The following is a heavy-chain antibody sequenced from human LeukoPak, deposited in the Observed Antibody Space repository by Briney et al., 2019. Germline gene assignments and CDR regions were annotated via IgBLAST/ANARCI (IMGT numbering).Heavy chain of an antibody. CDR1: GGTFSSYA. J-gene: IGHJ4*02. Sequence: GASVKVSFKASGGTFSSYAISWVRQAPGQGLEWMGRIIPILGIANYAQKFQGRVTITADKSTSTAYMELSSLRSEDTAVYYCATESHYYDSSGYYTTLNDYWGQGTLVTVSS. CDR2: IIPILGIA. D-gene: IGHD3-22*01. V-gene: IGHV1-69*04. CDR3: ATESHYYDSSGYYTTLNDY.